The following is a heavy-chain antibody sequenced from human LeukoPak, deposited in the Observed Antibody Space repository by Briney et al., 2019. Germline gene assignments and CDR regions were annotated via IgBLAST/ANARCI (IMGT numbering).Heavy chain of an antibody. CDR1: VDPFMDYA. CDR2: LTRGSSNI. CDR3: ARVVTVHEYYNSYMDV. J-gene: IGHJ6*03. V-gene: IGHV3-48*01. D-gene: IGHD4-11*01. Sequence: GGSLRLSCEASVDPFMDYAMKLARHSPGKGLEWVAFLTRGSSNIQYAESVKGRFTISRDTGKDELFLHMNNVKTGYFGVGYCARVVTVHEYYNSYMDVWGKGTTVTVSS.